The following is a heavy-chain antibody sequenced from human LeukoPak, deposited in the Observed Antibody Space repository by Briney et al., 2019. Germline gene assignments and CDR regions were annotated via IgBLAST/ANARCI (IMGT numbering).Heavy chain of an antibody. CDR1: GFTFSSYG. CDR2: ISYDGSNK. V-gene: IGHV3-30*18. Sequence: PGGSLRLSCAASGFTFSSYGMHWVSQAPGKGLEWVAVISYDGSNKYYADSVKGRFTISRDNSKNTLYLQMNSLRAEDTAVYYCAKDSPPGGSWGQGTLVTVSS. D-gene: IGHD1-1*01. CDR3: AKDSPPGGS. J-gene: IGHJ4*02.